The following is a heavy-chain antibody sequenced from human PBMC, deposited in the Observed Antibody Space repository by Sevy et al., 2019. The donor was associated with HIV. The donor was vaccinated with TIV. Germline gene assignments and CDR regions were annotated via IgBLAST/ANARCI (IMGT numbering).Heavy chain of an antibody. D-gene: IGHD4-17*01. Sequence: GGSLRLSCTASGFPFGSYEMNWVRQAPGKGLEWVSYISNSGSAKYYSDSVRGRFTISRGNAKNSLFLQMNSQRAEDTAVYYCARDLPPSATTVAHFDYWGRGTLVTVSS. CDR2: ISNSGSAK. CDR1: GFPFGSYE. J-gene: IGHJ4*02. CDR3: ARDLPPSATTVAHFDY. V-gene: IGHV3-48*03.